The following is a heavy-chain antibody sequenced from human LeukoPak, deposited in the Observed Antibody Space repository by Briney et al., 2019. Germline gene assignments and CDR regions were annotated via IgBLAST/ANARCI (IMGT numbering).Heavy chain of an antibody. J-gene: IGHJ4*02. V-gene: IGHV3-53*01. D-gene: IGHD5-12*01. CDR1: GFTVSSNY. Sequence: GGSLRLSCAASGFTVSSNYMSWVRQAPGKGLEWVSGIGGSGIGHSTHYADSVKGRFTISGDNSKNMVYLQMDSLRAEDTALYYCARDSGWLRYHDWGQGALVTVSS. CDR3: ARDSGWLRYHD. CDR2: IGGSGIGHST.